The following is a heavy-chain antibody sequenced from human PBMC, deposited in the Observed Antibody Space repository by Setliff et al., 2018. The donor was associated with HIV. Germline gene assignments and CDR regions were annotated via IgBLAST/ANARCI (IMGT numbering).Heavy chain of an antibody. Sequence: LRLSCAASGFTFSNAWMSWVRQTPGKGLEWVADVSPDGYEKRYADFVKGRFTVSRDNSKNILFLQMDSLGAEDTGIYYCAKPTSGMYPRAFDLWGRGTVVTVSS. J-gene: IGHJ3*01. CDR3: AKPTSGMYPRAFDL. V-gene: IGHV3-23*01. CDR1: GFTFSNAW. CDR2: VSPDGYEK. D-gene: IGHD1-26*01.